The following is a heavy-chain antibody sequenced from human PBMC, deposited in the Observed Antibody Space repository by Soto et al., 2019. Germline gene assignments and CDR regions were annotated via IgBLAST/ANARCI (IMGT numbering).Heavy chain of an antibody. CDR3: ARANYYDSSPWFDP. J-gene: IGHJ5*02. CDR1: GGSISSGDYY. D-gene: IGHD3-22*01. CDR2: IYYSGST. Sequence: SETLSLTCIVSGGSISSGDYYWSWIRQPPGKGLEWIGYIYYSGSTYYNPSLKSRVTISVDTSKNQFSLKLSSVTAADTAVYYCARANYYDSSPWFDPWGQGTLVTVSS. V-gene: IGHV4-30-4*01.